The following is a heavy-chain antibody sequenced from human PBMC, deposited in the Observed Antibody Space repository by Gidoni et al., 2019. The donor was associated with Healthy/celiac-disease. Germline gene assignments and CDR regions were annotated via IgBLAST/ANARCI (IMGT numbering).Heavy chain of an antibody. Sequence: QVQLQQWGAGLLKPSETLSLTCAVYGGSFSGYYWSWIRQPPGKGLEWIGEINHSGSTNYNPSLKSRVTISVDTSKNQFSLKLSSVTAADTAVYYCARGLGSGWPYWGQGTLVTVSS. D-gene: IGHD6-19*01. CDR2: INHSGST. CDR1: GGSFSGYY. CDR3: ARGLGSGWPY. J-gene: IGHJ4*02. V-gene: IGHV4-34*01.